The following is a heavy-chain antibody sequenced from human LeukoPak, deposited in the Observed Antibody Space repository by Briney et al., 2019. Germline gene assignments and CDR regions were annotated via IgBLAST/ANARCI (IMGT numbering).Heavy chain of an antibody. V-gene: IGHV3-30-3*01. Sequence: GGSLRLSCAASGFTFSYYAMHWVRQAPDKGLEWVAVISYDGSNKYYADSVKGRFTISRDNSKNTLYLQMNSLRAGDTAVYYCARADCTNAVCYFDYWGQGTLVTVSS. CDR3: ARADCTNAVCYFDY. J-gene: IGHJ4*02. CDR1: GFTFSYYA. CDR2: ISYDGSNK. D-gene: IGHD2-8*01.